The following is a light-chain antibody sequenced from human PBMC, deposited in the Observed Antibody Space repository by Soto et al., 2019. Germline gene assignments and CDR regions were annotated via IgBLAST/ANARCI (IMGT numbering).Light chain of an antibody. J-gene: IGKJ5*01. CDR3: QLRSKWPPIN. CDR1: QSVSIY. CDR2: DAS. Sequence: EIVLTQSPATLSLSPGERATLSCRASQSVSIYLAWYQQKPGQAPRLLIYDASNRATGIPARFSGSGSGTDFTRNISSLEPEDFAVYYCQLRSKWPPINFGQGTRLEIK. V-gene: IGKV3-11*01.